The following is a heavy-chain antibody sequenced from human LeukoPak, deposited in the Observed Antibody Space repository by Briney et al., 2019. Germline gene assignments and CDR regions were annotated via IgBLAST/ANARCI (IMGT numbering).Heavy chain of an antibody. V-gene: IGHV1-18*01. CDR2: ISAYNGNT. D-gene: IGHD3-22*01. J-gene: IGHJ1*01. CDR1: GYTFTSYG. Sequence: GASVKVSCKASGYTFTSYGISWVRQAPGQGLEWMGWISAYNGNTNYAQKFQGRVTMTRDTSISTAYMELSRLRSDDTAVYYCASYAGPFYDSSGYPISPRYFQHWGQGTLVTVSS. CDR3: ASYAGPFYDSSGYPISPRYFQH.